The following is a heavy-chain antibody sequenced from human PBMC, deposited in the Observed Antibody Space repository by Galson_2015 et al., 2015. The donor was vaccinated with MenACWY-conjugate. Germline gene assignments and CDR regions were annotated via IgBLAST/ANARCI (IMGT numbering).Heavy chain of an antibody. CDR1: GYTFTGYY. CDR2: INPNSGGT. J-gene: IGHJ5*02. V-gene: IGHV1-2*04. CDR3: AREWGEDPVYNWFDP. D-gene: IGHD3-16*01. Sequence: SVKVSCKASGYTFTGYYMHWVRQAPGQGLEWMGWINPNSGGTNYAQKFQGWVTMTRDTSISTAYMELSRLRSDDTAVYYCAREWGEDPVYNWFDPWGQGTLVTVSS.